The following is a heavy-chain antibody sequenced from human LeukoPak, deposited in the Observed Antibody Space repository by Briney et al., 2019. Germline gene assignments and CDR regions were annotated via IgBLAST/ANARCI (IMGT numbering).Heavy chain of an antibody. D-gene: IGHD3-22*01. V-gene: IGHV4-61*01. J-gene: IGHJ4*02. CDR2: IYYSGST. CDR1: GGSVSSGSYY. Sequence: PSETLSLTCTVSGGSVSSGSYYWSWIRQPPGKGLEWFGYIYYSGSTNYNPSLKSRVTISVDTSKNQFSLKLSSVTAADTAVYYCARGEEITMIVVVLDYWGQGTLVTVSS. CDR3: ARGEEITMIVVVLDY.